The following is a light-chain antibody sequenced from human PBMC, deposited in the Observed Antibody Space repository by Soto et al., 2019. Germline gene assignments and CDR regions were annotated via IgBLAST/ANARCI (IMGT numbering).Light chain of an antibody. CDR2: DAS. V-gene: IGKV1-5*01. Sequence: DIRVTQSPPTLSASVGDRVTITCRASQTITTWMAWYQQKPGKAPELLVYDASTLQSGVATRFSGSGSGTEFTLIISGLQPEDSATYYCQQYTNTNNPWMFGQGTKVEI. CDR3: QQYTNTNNPWM. J-gene: IGKJ1*01. CDR1: QTITTW.